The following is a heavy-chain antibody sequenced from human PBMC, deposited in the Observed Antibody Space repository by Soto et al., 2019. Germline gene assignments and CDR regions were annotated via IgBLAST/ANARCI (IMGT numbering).Heavy chain of an antibody. CDR2: ISGSGGST. V-gene: IGHV3-23*01. CDR3: AKGDSGYRYSDTYYFDY. Sequence: EVQLLESGGGLIQPGGSLRLSCAASGLTFSNYAMNWVRQAPGKGLEWVSAISGSGGSTHYAGSVKGRFTISRDNSKNTLFLQMNSLRAEDTAIYYCAKGDSGYRYSDTYYFDYWGQGTLVTVSS. J-gene: IGHJ4*02. D-gene: IGHD5-18*01. CDR1: GLTFSNYA.